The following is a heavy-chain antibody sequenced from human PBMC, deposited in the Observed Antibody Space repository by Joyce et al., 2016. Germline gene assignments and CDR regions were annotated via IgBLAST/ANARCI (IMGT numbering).Heavy chain of an antibody. CDR3: ARDGHLTNFGVLTSYYMDV. D-gene: IGHD3-3*01. J-gene: IGHJ6*03. V-gene: IGHV4-34*01. Sequence: QEQLQQWGAGLLKPSETLSLTCSVDGGSFSVSYWSWIRQPPGKGLEWMGEINHSGSTNYNPSLKSRVTMSVDTSKKQFTLKVSSVTAADTAVYYCARDGHLTNFGVLTSYYMDVWGKGTTVTVSS. CDR2: INHSGST. CDR1: GGSFSVSY.